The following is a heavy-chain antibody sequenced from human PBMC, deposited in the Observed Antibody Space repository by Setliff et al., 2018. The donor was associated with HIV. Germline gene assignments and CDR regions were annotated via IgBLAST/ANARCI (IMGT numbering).Heavy chain of an antibody. CDR2: IIHSGST. Sequence: PSETLSLTCIVSGGSISSSSYYWGWIRQPPGKGLEWIGEIIHSGSTNYNPSLKSRVTLSVDTSKNQFSLKLSSVTAADTAVYYCARRSGWFYDYWGQGTLVTVSS. J-gene: IGHJ4*02. D-gene: IGHD6-19*01. V-gene: IGHV4-39*07. CDR3: ARRSGWFYDY. CDR1: GGSISSSSYY.